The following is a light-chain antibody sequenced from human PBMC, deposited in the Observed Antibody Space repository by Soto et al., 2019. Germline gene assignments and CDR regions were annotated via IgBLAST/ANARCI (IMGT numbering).Light chain of an antibody. V-gene: IGLV2-8*01. CDR3: SSYAGSDNL. CDR1: SSDVGGYNF. J-gene: IGLJ2*01. CDR2: EVT. Sequence: QSALTQPPSASGSPGQSVTISCTGTSSDVGGYNFVSWYQQHPGKAPKLIIYEVTKRPSGVPDRFSGSKSGNTASLIVSGLQAEDEADYYCSSYAGSDNLFGGGTKLTVL.